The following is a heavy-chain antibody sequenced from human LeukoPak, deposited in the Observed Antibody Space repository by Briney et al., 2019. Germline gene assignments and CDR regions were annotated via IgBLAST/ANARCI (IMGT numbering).Heavy chain of an antibody. D-gene: IGHD3-10*01. J-gene: IGHJ3*02. CDR3: TRSSSVTMVRDADKFDI. CDR1: GYTFTTYY. V-gene: IGHV1-46*01. CDR2: IDPSGEWA. Sequence: GTSVKISCKASGYTFTTYYIHWVRQAPGQGLEWMGIIDPSGEWASYARKFRGRVTMTRDAFTSTVYVELNSLRSEDTAMYYCTRSSSVTMVRDADKFDIWGQGTTVTVSS.